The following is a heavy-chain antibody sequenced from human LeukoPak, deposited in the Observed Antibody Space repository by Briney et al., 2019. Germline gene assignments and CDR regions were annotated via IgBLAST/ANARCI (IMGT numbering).Heavy chain of an antibody. V-gene: IGHV3-33*01. CDR3: TRDWRNMAFDI. J-gene: IGHJ3*02. CDR2: IWYDGSNK. D-gene: IGHD1-14*01. CDR1: GFTFSSYG. Sequence: GGSLRLSCAASGFTFSSYGMHWVRQAPGKGLEWVAVIWYDGSNKYYADSVKGRFTISRDNSKNTLYLQMNSLRAEDTAVYYCTRDWRNMAFDIWGQGTIVTVSS.